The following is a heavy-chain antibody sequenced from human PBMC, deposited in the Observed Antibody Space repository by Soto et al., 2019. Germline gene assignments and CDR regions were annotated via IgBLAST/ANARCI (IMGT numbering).Heavy chain of an antibody. CDR3: AKGLVTILVYFGVFDY. CDR1: GFTFSSYA. Sequence: HPGGSLRLSCAASGFTFSSYAMSWVRQTPGKGLEWVSAISNRGGTTYYADSVKGRFTISRDDSKDTLYLQMNSLRAEDTAIYYCAKGLVTILVYFGVFDYWGHGTLVTVSS. CDR2: ISNRGGTT. D-gene: IGHD3-10*01. J-gene: IGHJ4*01. V-gene: IGHV3-23*01.